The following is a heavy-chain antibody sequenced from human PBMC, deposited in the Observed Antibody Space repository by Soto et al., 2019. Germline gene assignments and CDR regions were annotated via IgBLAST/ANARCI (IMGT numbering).Heavy chain of an antibody. D-gene: IGHD2-21*01. V-gene: IGHV3-23*01. CDR1: AFTFRNYA. J-gene: IGHJ5*02. CDR3: AKCAVLSATSGGWCNWFGP. Sequence: GGSLRLSCTASAFTFRNYAMSWVRQAQRKGLEWVSAIGASGAGTHYSDSVKGRFTISRDNSKNTVYVQMNSLRAEDAGVYYCAKCAVLSATSGGWCNWFGPWGQGTLVTVSS. CDR2: IGASGAGT.